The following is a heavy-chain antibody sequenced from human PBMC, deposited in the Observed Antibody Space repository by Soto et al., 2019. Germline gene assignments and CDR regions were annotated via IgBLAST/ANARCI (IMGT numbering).Heavy chain of an antibody. V-gene: IGHV3-23*01. J-gene: IGHJ5*02. Sequence: AGGSLRLSCAASGFTFSSYAMSWVRQAPGKGLEWVSAISGSGGSTYYADSVKGRFTISRDNSKNTLYLQMNSLRAEDTAVYYCAKAPSAAAAPNWFDPWGQGTLVTVSS. D-gene: IGHD6-13*01. CDR2: ISGSGGST. CDR3: AKAPSAAAAPNWFDP. CDR1: GFTFSSYA.